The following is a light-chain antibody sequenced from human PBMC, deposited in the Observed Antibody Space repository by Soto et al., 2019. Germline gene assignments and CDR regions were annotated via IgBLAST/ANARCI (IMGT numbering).Light chain of an antibody. CDR2: DAS. J-gene: IGKJ5*01. Sequence: DIQLTQSPSTLSAAVGDSVTITCRASQNICNLLAWYQQXPGKAPKPLIYDASTLKTGVPSRFSGSGSGSEFNFTITGLQPDDFATYFCQQYNIYSTFGQGTRLEIK. V-gene: IGKV1-5*01. CDR1: QNICNL. CDR3: QQYNIYST.